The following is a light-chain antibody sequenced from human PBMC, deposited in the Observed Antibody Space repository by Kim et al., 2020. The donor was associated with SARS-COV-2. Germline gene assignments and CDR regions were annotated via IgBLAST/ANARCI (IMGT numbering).Light chain of an antibody. Sequence: QRVTISCTGGSSNIGAGYYVQWYEQVPGTAPKLLIYGDNNRPSGVPDRFSGSKSDTSASLAITGLQAEDEADYYCQSYDSSLSIVVFGGGTQLTVL. CDR3: QSYDSSLSIVV. CDR1: SSNIGAGYY. J-gene: IGLJ2*01. V-gene: IGLV1-40*01. CDR2: GDN.